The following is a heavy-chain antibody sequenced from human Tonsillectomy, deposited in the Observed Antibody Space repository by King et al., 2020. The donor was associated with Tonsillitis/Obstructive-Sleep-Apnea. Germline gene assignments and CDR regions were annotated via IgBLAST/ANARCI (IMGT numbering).Heavy chain of an antibody. CDR1: GGSFSGYY. J-gene: IGHJ4*02. Sequence: VQLQQWGAGLLKPSETLSLTCAVYGGSFSGYYWSWIRQPPGKGLEWSGEINHSGSTNYNPSLKSRVTISVDTSKNQFSLKLSSVTAADTAVYYCARGRRVVRGVIDYWGQGTLVTVSS. CDR3: ARGRRVVRGVIDY. D-gene: IGHD3-10*01. V-gene: IGHV4-34*01. CDR2: INHSGST.